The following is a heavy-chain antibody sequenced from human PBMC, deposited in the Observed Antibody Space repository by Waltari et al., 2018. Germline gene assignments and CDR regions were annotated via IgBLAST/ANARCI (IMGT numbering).Heavy chain of an antibody. CDR1: GFTFSSYG. J-gene: IGHJ4*02. CDR2: IRYDGSNK. Sequence: QVQLVESGGGVVQPGGSLRLSCAASGFTFSSYGMHWVRQAPGKGLEWVAFIRYDGSNKYYADSVKGQFTISRDNSKNTLYLQMNSLRAEDTGVYYCAKNDSGMTTVTTFDFRGQGTLVTVSS. V-gene: IGHV3-30*02. D-gene: IGHD4-17*01. CDR3: AKNDSGMTTVTTFDF.